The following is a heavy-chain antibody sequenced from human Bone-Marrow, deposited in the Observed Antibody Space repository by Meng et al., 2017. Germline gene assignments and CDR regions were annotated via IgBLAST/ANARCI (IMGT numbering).Heavy chain of an antibody. J-gene: IGHJ5*02. D-gene: IGHD2-21*02. Sequence: SQTLSLTCAVYGGSFSRYYWTWIRQPPGKGLEWIGEIYHSGGTNYNPSLKSRVTISVDTSKNQFSLKLSSVTAADTAVYYCARLTDYCGGDCYGNWFDPWGQGTLVTVSS. CDR1: GGSFSRYY. V-gene: IGHV4-34*01. CDR2: IYHSGGT. CDR3: ARLTDYCGGDCYGNWFDP.